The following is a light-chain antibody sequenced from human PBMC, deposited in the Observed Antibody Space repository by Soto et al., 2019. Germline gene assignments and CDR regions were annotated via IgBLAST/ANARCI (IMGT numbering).Light chain of an antibody. V-gene: IGKV4-1*01. CDR1: QSVLYSSYHKSY. CDR3: QQYYSTLIT. Sequence: DIALTPSPDSLALSLGERATMNCKSSQSVLYSSYHKSYLAWYQVKPGRPPKLLFSWASTRESGVPDRFSGSGSGTDFTLTISSLQAEDVAVYYCQQYYSTLITFGQGTRLEIK. CDR2: WAS. J-gene: IGKJ5*01.